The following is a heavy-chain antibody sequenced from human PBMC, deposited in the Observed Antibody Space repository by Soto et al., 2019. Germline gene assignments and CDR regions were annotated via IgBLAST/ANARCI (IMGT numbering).Heavy chain of an antibody. CDR1: GGSVSSGSYY. J-gene: IGHJ4*02. D-gene: IGHD3-22*01. V-gene: IGHV4-61*01. CDR2: IYYTGRT. CDR3: ATMSSSGYPLDY. Sequence: SETLSLTCIVSGGSVSSGSYYWSWIRQPPGKGLEWIGFIYYTGRTSYNPSLKSRVTISVDTSNNQFSLKLSSVTAADTAVYFCATMSSSGYPLDYWGRGTLVTVSS.